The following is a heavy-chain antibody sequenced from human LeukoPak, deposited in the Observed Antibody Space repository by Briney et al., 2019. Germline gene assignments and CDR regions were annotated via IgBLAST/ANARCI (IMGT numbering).Heavy chain of an antibody. D-gene: IGHD1-26*01. CDR2: MNPNSGNT. J-gene: IGHJ3*02. Sequence: ASVTVSFTASGYTFTSYDINWVRQATGQGREWMGWMNPNSGNTGYAQKFQGRVTMTRNTSISTAYMELSSLRSEDTAVYYCARGNSGGEWEERAFDIWGQGTMVTVSS. V-gene: IGHV1-8*01. CDR3: ARGNSGGEWEERAFDI. CDR1: GYTFTSYD.